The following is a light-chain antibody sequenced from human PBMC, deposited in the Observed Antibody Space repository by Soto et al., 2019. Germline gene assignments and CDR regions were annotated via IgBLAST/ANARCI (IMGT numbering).Light chain of an antibody. CDR2: GA. Sequence: EIVLTQSPVTLSLSPGERATLSCRASLSVRSSYLAWYQQRPGQPPRLLMDGATRATGIPDRFSGSGSGTDFTLTISRLEPEDFAVYYCQQYSTSPTFGEGTRLEIK. J-gene: IGKJ5*01. CDR3: QQYSTSPT. CDR1: LSVRSSY. V-gene: IGKV3-20*01.